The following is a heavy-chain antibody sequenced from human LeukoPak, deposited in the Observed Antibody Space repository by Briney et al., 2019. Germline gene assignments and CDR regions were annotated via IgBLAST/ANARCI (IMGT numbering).Heavy chain of an antibody. Sequence: GGSLRLSCAASGFTLSTYWMSWVRQAPGKGLEWVSGIGSGSGGRTYYADSVKGRFSISRDNSRDTLNLQMNSLRAEDTAIYYCVQSTAWYRSSWYLIYWGQGILVTVSS. D-gene: IGHD6-13*01. CDR1: GFTLSTYW. V-gene: IGHV3-23*01. CDR3: VQSTAWYRSSWYLIY. CDR2: IGSGSGGRT. J-gene: IGHJ4*02.